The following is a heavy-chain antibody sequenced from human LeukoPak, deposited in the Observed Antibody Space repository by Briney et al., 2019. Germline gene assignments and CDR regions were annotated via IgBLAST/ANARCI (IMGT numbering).Heavy chain of an antibody. CDR2: IYYSGST. Sequence: PSETLSLTCTVSGGSISSSSYYWGWIRQPPGKGLEWIGSIYYSGSTYYNPSLKSRVTISVDTSKNQFSLKLSSVTAADTAVYYCARGYYYDSSGLIDYWGQGTLVTVSS. CDR3: ARGYYYDSSGLIDY. J-gene: IGHJ4*02. V-gene: IGHV4-39*07. D-gene: IGHD3-22*01. CDR1: GGSISSSSYY.